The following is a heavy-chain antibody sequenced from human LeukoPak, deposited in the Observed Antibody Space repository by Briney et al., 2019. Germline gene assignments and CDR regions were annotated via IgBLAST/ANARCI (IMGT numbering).Heavy chain of an antibody. CDR2: MNPNSGNT. J-gene: IGHJ3*02. V-gene: IGHV1-8*01. CDR3: ARGPALDTETTHAFDI. Sequence: ASVKVSCKASGYTFTSYDINWVRQATGQGLEWMGWMNPNSGNTGYAQKFQGRVTMTRNTSISTAYMELSSLRSEDTAVYYCARGPALDTETTHAFDIWGQGTMVTVSS. D-gene: IGHD4-17*01. CDR1: GYTFTSYD.